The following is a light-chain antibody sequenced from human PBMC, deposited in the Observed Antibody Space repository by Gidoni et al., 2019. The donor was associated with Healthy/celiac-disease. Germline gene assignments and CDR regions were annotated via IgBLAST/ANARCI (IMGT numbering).Light chain of an antibody. V-gene: IGLV2-14*03. J-gene: IGLJ2*01. Sequence: QSALPQPASVSGSPGPSITISCTGTSSDVGGYSYVSWYQQHPGKAPKLMIYDVSNRPLGVSNRFSGSKSGNTASLTISGLQAEDEADYYCSSYTSSSTPVFGGGTKLTVL. CDR1: SSDVGGYSY. CDR3: SSYTSSSTPV. CDR2: DVS.